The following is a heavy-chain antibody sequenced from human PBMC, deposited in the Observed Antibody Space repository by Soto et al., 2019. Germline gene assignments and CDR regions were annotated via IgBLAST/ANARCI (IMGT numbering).Heavy chain of an antibody. J-gene: IGHJ4*02. CDR3: AKDKVDIVATILNYFDY. V-gene: IGHV3-30*18. CDR2: ISYDGSNK. CDR1: GFTFSSYG. D-gene: IGHD5-12*01. Sequence: QVQLVESGGGVVQPGRSLRLSCAASGFTFSSYGMHWVRQAPGKGLEWVAVISYDGSNKYYADSVKGRFTISRDNSKNTLYLQMNSLRAEDTAVYYCAKDKVDIVATILNYFDYWGQGTLVTVSS.